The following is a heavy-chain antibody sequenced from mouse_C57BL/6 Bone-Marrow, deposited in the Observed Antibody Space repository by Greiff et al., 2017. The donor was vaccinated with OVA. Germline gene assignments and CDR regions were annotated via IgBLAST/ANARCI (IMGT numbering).Heavy chain of an antibody. D-gene: IGHD1-1*01. CDR2: IDPANGNT. CDR1: GFNIKNTY. J-gene: IGHJ4*01. Sequence: EVKLVESVAELVRPGASVKLSCTASGFNIKNTYMHWVKQRPEQGLEWIGRIDPANGNTKYAPKFQGKATITADTSSNTAYLQLSSLTSEDTAIYYWAFPYYYGSSYKYDAMDYWGQGTSVTVSS. CDR3: AFPYYYGSSYKYDAMDY. V-gene: IGHV14-3*01.